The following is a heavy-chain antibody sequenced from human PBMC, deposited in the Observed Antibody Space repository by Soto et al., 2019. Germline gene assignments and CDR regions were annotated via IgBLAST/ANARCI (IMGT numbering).Heavy chain of an antibody. J-gene: IGHJ4*02. CDR2: ISGSGGST. D-gene: IGHD6-19*01. V-gene: IGHV3-23*01. Sequence: PGGSLRLSCAASGFTFSSYAMSWVRQAPGKGLEWVSAISGSGGSTYYADSVKGRFTISRDNSKNTLYLQMNSLRAEDTAVYYCAKDQQRMQWLGSFDYWGQGTLVTVSS. CDR3: AKDQQRMQWLGSFDY. CDR1: GFTFSSYA.